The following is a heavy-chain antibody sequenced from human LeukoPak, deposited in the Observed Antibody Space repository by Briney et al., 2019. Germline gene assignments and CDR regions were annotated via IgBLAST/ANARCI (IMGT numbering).Heavy chain of an antibody. CDR3: AKDVSITGEGNWYFDL. J-gene: IGHJ2*01. V-gene: IGHV3-23*01. CDR1: GFTFSGYA. Sequence: GGSLRLSCAASGFTFSGYAMSWVRQAPGKGLEWVSAISGSGGSTYYADSVKGRFTISRDNSKNTLYLQMNSLRAEDTAVYYCAKDVSITGEGNWYFDLWGRGTLVTVSS. CDR2: ISGSGGST. D-gene: IGHD7-27*01.